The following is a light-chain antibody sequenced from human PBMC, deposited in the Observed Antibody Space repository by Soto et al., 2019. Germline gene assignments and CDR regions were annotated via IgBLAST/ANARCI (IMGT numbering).Light chain of an antibody. J-gene: IGKJ5*01. V-gene: IGKV3-11*01. CDR1: QSVHNY. Sequence: EIVLTQSPATLSLSPGDSASLSCHASQSVHNYLAWYQQKPGQAPRLLIYGASTRAAGIPARFSGSGSGTDFTLTITSLEPEDFAVYYCQQRSNWPPITFGQGTRLEIK. CDR2: GAS. CDR3: QQRSNWPPIT.